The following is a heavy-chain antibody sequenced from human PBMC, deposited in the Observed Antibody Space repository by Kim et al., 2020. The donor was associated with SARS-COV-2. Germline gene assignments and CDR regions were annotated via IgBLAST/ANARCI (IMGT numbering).Heavy chain of an antibody. J-gene: IGHJ4*02. Sequence: PYPKSRVTQSVDTSKNPFSLKLSSVTAADTAVYYCARTSRSTVVTHFDYWGQGTLVTVSS. D-gene: IGHD4-17*01. CDR3: ARTSRSTVVTHFDY. V-gene: IGHV4-31*02.